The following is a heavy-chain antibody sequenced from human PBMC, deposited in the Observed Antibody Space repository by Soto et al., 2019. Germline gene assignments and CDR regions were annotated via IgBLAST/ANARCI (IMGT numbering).Heavy chain of an antibody. V-gene: IGHV4-34*01. CDR3: ARHKRWIQLWFDY. CDR2: INHSGST. Sequence: SETLSLTCAVYGGSFSGYYWSWIRQPPGKGLEWIGEINHSGSTNYNPSLNSRVTISVDTSKNQFSLKLSSVTAADTAVYYCARHKRWIQLWFDYWGQGTLVTVSS. J-gene: IGHJ5*01. D-gene: IGHD5-18*01. CDR1: GGSFSGYY.